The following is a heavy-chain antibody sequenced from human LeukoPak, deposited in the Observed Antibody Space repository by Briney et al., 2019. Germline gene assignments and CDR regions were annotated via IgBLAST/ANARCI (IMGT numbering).Heavy chain of an antibody. CDR3: AKSALYYYDSSGYSN. CDR2: ISGSGGST. J-gene: IGHJ4*02. D-gene: IGHD3-22*01. Sequence: PGGSLRLSCAASGFTFSSYAMSWVRQAPGKGLEWVSAISGSGGSTYYADSVKGRFTISRDDSKNTLYLQMNGLRAEDTAVYYCAKSALYYYDSSGYSNWGQGTLVTVSS. CDR1: GFTFSSYA. V-gene: IGHV3-23*01.